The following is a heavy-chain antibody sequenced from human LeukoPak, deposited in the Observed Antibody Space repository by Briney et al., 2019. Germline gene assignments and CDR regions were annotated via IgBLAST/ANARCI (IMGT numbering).Heavy chain of an antibody. Sequence: GGSLRLSCAASGFIFRNHAMHWVRQAPGKGLEWVAFISNGGNNEYYANSVKGRFTISRDNSKNTLYLQMNSLRSEDTAVYYCARGDHYGDYFDYWGQGILVTVSS. D-gene: IGHD4-17*01. V-gene: IGHV3-30-3*01. CDR1: GFIFRNHA. J-gene: IGHJ4*02. CDR2: ISNGGNNE. CDR3: ARGDHYGDYFDY.